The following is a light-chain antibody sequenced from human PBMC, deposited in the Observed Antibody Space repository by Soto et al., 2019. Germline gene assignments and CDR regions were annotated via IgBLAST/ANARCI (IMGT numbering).Light chain of an antibody. CDR2: AAS. J-gene: IGKJ1*01. CDR3: QQYYSYPPT. CDR1: QGISSY. V-gene: IGKV1-8*01. Sequence: ALRMTQSPSSFSASTGDRVTITCRASQGISSYLAWYQQKPGKAPKLLIYAASTLQSGVPSRFSGSGSGTDFTLTISCLQSEDLATYYCQQYYSYPPTFGQWTKVEIK.